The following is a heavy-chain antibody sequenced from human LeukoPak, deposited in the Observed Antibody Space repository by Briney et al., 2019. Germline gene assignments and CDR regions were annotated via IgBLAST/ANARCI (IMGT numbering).Heavy chain of an antibody. J-gene: IGHJ6*02. CDR3: ARWFTITSGDYDILTSSYHRGMDV. V-gene: IGHV1-2*02. CDR2: INPNSGGT. CDR1: GYAFTGYN. D-gene: IGHD3-9*01. Sequence: ASVKVSCKASGYAFTGYNMHWVRQAPGQGLEWMGWINPNSGGTNYAQKFQGRVTMTRDMSISTAYMELSRLTSDDTAVYYCARWFTITSGDYDILTSSYHRGMDVWGQGTTVTVSS.